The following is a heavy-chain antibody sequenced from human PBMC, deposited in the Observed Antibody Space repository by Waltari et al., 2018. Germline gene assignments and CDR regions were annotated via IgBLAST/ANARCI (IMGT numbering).Heavy chain of an antibody. CDR2: IVWNSGAI. CDR3: VKGGWGFGAFYEQH. J-gene: IGHJ4*02. CDR1: GCPVDGYA. D-gene: IGHD3-10*01. Sequence: EVQLVASGGGLVQPGRSLRVSCVGPGCPVDGYAMYWVRQRPGKGLEWVSGIVWNSGAIGYADSVRGRFSTYRDNAKKSLYLQMGRLRPEDTALYYCVKGGWGFGAFYEQHWGQGIQVTVSS. V-gene: IGHV3-9*01.